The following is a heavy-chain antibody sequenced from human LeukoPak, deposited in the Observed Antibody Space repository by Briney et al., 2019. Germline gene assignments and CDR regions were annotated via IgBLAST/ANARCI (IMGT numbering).Heavy chain of an antibody. CDR3: ARAGQLVRGGYDFDY. V-gene: IGHV3-74*01. J-gene: IGHJ4*02. Sequence: PGGSLRLSCAASGFTFSSYWMHWVRQAPGKGLVWVSRINSDGSSTSYADSVKGRFTISRDNAKNTLYLQMNSLRAEDTAVYYCARAGQLVRGGYDFDYWGQGTLVTVSS. CDR2: INSDGSST. D-gene: IGHD6-6*01. CDR1: GFTFSSYW.